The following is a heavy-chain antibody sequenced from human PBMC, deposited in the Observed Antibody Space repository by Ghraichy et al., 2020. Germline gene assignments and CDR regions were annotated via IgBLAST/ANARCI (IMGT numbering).Heavy chain of an antibody. CDR3: AKAYDTLTAWLEF. Sequence: GGSLRLSCGASGFTFSNYWMSWVRQAPGKGLEWVANIKEDGSQKFYVDSVKGRFTISRDNAKKSLYLQMESLRPEDTAVYYCAKAYDTLTAWLEFWGLGTLVTVSS. V-gene: IGHV3-7*03. J-gene: IGHJ4*02. D-gene: IGHD3-9*01. CDR1: GFTFSNYW. CDR2: IKEDGSQK.